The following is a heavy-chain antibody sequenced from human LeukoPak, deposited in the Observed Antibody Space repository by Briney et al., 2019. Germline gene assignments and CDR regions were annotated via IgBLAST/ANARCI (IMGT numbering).Heavy chain of an antibody. J-gene: IGHJ5*02. CDR1: GFTFSTYS. CDR2: ISSSGSPI. V-gene: IGHV3-48*02. CDR3: ARVRSDRGYTDYDYS. Sequence: GGSLRLSCAASGFTFSTYSMNWFRQAPGKGLEWISYISSSGSPIYYADSVKGRFTISRDNAKNSLYLQMNSLRDEDTAVYYCARVRSDRGYTDYDYSWGQGTLVTVSS. D-gene: IGHD5-12*01.